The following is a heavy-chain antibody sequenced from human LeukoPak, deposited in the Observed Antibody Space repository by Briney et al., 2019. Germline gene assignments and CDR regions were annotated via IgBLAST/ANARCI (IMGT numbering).Heavy chain of an antibody. V-gene: IGHV3-11*01. CDR3: ATFWYTSGWYPDC. D-gene: IGHD6-19*01. Sequence: GGSLRLSCAASGFTFSDYYMSWIRQAPGKGLEWVSYISSSGSTIYYADSVKGRFTISRDNAKNSLYLQMNSLRAEDTAVYYCATFWYTSGWYPDCWGQGTLVTVSS. CDR1: GFTFSDYY. CDR2: ISSSGSTI. J-gene: IGHJ4*02.